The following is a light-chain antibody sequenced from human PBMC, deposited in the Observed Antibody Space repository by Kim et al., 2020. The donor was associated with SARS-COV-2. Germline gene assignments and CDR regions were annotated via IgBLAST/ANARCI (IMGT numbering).Light chain of an antibody. Sequence: TPGESAARPCRASQSVSRNLAWYQQKPGQAPRLLIYDASTRATGIPARFSGRGYGTEFTLTISGLQSEDFGFYYCQQYDNWPPITFGQGTRLEIK. CDR3: QQYDNWPPIT. J-gene: IGKJ5*01. CDR2: DAS. CDR1: QSVSRN. V-gene: IGKV3-15*01.